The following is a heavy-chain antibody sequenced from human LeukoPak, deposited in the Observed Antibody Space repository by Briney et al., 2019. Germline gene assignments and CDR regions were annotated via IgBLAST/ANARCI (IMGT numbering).Heavy chain of an antibody. D-gene: IGHD1-1*01. J-gene: IGHJ4*02. CDR1: GYTFTSYG. CDR2: ISAYNGNT. CDR3: ARVLYNWNDGPLDY. Sequence: ASVTVSCKASGYTFTSYGICWVRMAPGQGLEWMGWISAYNGNTNYAQKLQGRVTMTTDTSTSTAYMELRSLRSDDTAVYYCARVLYNWNDGPLDYWGQGTLVTVSS. V-gene: IGHV1-18*01.